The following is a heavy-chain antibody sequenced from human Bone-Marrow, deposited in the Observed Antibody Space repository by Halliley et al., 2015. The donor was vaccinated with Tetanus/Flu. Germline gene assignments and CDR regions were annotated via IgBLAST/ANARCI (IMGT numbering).Heavy chain of an antibody. V-gene: IGHV5-51*03. CDR2: IYPGDSDA. J-gene: IGHJ4*02. CDR1: GYTFTNYW. Sequence: QLVQSGAEVKKPGESLKISCKVSGYTFTNYWIGWERQMPGKGLEWMGIIYPGDSDATYSPSFQGQVTISADKSISTAYLQWSSLRAPDTAMYYCARLMAIGSYASFDYWGQGTLDTVSS. CDR3: ARLMAIGSYASFDY. D-gene: IGHD1-26*01.